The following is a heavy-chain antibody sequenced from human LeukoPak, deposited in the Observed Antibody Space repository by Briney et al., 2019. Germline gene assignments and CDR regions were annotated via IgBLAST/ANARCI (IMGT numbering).Heavy chain of an antibody. CDR1: GYTFTGYY. V-gene: IGHV1-2*06. D-gene: IGHD5-24*01. J-gene: IGHJ4*02. CDR3: ARDNRDGYNLAY. CDR2: INPNSGGT. Sequence: ASVKVSCKASGYTFTGYYMHWVRQAPGQGLEWMGRINPNSGGTNYAQKFQGRVTMTRDTSISTAYMELSRLRSDDTAVYYCARDNRDGYNLAYWGQGTLATVSS.